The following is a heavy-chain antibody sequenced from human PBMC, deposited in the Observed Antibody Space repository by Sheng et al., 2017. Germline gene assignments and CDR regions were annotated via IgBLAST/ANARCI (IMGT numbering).Heavy chain of an antibody. J-gene: IGHJ3*02. D-gene: IGHD6-6*01. CDR1: GFTFTTYG. CDR2: ISYDGNNK. V-gene: IGHV3-30*18. CDR3: VKDQGSVASAFDI. Sequence: QVQLVESGGGVVQPGNSLRLSCAASGFTFTTYGMHWVRQAPGKGLEWVAVISYDGNNKYYADSVKGRFTISRDRPKNTLYLQMSSLRVEDTAVYYCVKDQGSVASAFDIWGQGDNGHRLF.